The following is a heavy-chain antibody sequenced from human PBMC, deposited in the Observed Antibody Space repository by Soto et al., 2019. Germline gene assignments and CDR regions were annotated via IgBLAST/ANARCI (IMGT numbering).Heavy chain of an antibody. V-gene: IGHV1-2*04. Sequence: ASVKVSCKASGYTFTGYYMHWVRQAPGQGLEWMGWINPNSGGTNYAQKFQGWVTMTRDTSISTAYMELSRLRSDDTAVYYCARVVFVVVPAAMPAPDDAFDIWGQGTMVTVSS. CDR1: GYTFTGYY. CDR3: ARVVFVVVPAAMPAPDDAFDI. J-gene: IGHJ3*02. D-gene: IGHD2-2*01. CDR2: INPNSGGT.